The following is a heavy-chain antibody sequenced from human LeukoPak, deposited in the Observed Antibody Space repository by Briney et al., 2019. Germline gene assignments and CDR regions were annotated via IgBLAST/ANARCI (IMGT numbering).Heavy chain of an antibody. V-gene: IGHV4-61*02. Sequence: SETLSLTCTVSGGSISSGSYYWSWIRQPAGKGLEWIGRIYTSGSTNYNPSLKSRVTISVDTSKNQFSLKLSSVTAADTAVYYCARQSPLYGSGSYYNKYHSDCWGQGTLVTVSS. D-gene: IGHD3-10*01. CDR1: GGSISSGSYY. CDR2: IYTSGST. CDR3: ARQSPLYGSGSYYNKYHSDC. J-gene: IGHJ4*02.